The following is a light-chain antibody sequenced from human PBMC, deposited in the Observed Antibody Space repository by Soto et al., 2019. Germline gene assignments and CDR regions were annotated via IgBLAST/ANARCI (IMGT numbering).Light chain of an antibody. CDR3: QQYYSTPRT. V-gene: IGKV4-1*01. Sequence: DLVMTQSPDSLAVYLVSRSIVQGRYLQTVLDSSNNKDYLTWYQQKPGQPPKLLIYWASTREFGVPDRFSGSGSGTDFTLTISSLQAEDVAVYYCQQYYSTPRTFGHGTKVDIK. J-gene: IGKJ1*01. CDR1: QTVLDSSNNKDY. CDR2: WAS.